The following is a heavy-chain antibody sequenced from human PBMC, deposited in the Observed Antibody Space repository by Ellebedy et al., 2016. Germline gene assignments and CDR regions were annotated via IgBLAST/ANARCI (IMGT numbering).Heavy chain of an antibody. CDR3: ARRIAARPRFNP. CDR2: INHSGST. V-gene: IGHV4-34*01. CDR1: GGSFSGYY. Sequence: SETLSLXCAVYGGSFSGYYWSWIRQPPGKGLEWIGEINHSGSTNYNPSLKSRVTISVDTSKNQFSLKLSSVTAADTAVYYCARRIAARPRFNPWGQGTLVTVSS. J-gene: IGHJ5*02. D-gene: IGHD6-6*01.